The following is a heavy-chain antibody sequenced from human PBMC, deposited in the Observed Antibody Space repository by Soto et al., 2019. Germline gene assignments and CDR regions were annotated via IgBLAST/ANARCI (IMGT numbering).Heavy chain of an antibody. V-gene: IGHV4-34*02. D-gene: IGHD3-10*01. CDR1: GGSFDDFY. CDR2: ISHDGGT. CDR3: ARGQLVWFGDLTPYHRDMDV. Sequence: QVQLQQWGAGLLRPSETLSLTCAFYGGSFDDFYWSWVRQSPGKGLEWVGEISHDGGTNYSPSLASRVSISVATSKNQFSPHLRSVTAADTGLYYCARGQLVWFGDLTPYHRDMDVWGQGTKVTVSS. J-gene: IGHJ6*02.